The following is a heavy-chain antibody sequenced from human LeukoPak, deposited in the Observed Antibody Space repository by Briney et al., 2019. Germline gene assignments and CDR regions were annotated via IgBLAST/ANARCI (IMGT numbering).Heavy chain of an antibody. CDR3: AREEVGCSSTSCPLGFDP. J-gene: IGHJ5*02. CDR1: GYTFTGYY. CDR2: IIPIFGTA. V-gene: IGHV1-69*13. D-gene: IGHD2-2*01. Sequence: ASVKVSCKASGYTFTGYYMHWVRQAPGQGLEWMGGIIPIFGTANYALKFQGRVTITADESTSTAYMELSSLRSEDTAVYYCAREEVGCSSTSCPLGFDPWGQGTLDTVSS.